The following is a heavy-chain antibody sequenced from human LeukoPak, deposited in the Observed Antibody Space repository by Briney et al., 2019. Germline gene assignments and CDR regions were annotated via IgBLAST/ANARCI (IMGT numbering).Heavy chain of an antibody. D-gene: IGHD2-2*01. CDR1: GFTFSSYA. CDR2: ISGSGGST. CDR3: AREGIVVVPAALTVWFDP. Sequence: GGSLRLSCAASGFTFSSYAMSWVRQAPGKGLEWVSAISGSGGSTYYADSVKGRFTISRDNSKNTLYLQMNSLRAEDTAVYYCAREGIVVVPAALTVWFDPWGQGTLVTVSS. V-gene: IGHV3-23*01. J-gene: IGHJ5*02.